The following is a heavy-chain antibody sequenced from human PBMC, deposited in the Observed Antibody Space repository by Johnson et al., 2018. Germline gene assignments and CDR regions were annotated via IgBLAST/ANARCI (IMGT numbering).Heavy chain of an antibody. J-gene: IGHJ6*02. CDR1: GGTFSSYA. D-gene: IGHD3-3*02. CDR2: IIPIFGTT. Sequence: QVQLQESGAEVKKXGSSXKVXCKASGGTFSSYAISWVRQAPGQGLEWMGGIIPIFGTTNYAQKFQGRVTITADESTSTAYMELSSLRSEDTAVYYCARLALYYYGMDVWGQGTTVTVSS. CDR3: ARLALYYYGMDV. V-gene: IGHV1-69*01.